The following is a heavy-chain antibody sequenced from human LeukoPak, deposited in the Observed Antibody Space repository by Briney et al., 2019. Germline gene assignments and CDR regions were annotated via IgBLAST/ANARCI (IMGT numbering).Heavy chain of an antibody. Sequence: GGSLRLTCAASGFTFSSYSMNWVRQAPGKGLEWVSYISSSSSTIYYADSVKGRFTISRDNAKNSLYLQMNSLRAEDTAVYYCARDPRGNYFDYWGQGTLVTVSS. J-gene: IGHJ4*02. D-gene: IGHD3-16*01. CDR2: ISSSSSTI. V-gene: IGHV3-48*01. CDR3: ARDPRGNYFDY. CDR1: GFTFSSYS.